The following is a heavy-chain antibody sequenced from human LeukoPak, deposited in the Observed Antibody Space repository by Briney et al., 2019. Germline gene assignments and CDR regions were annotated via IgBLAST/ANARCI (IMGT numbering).Heavy chain of an antibody. J-gene: IGHJ4*02. CDR3: AKDFYDFWSGYYPYFDY. D-gene: IGHD3-3*01. V-gene: IGHV3-23*01. CDR1: GFTFNTAW. CDR2: ISGSGGST. Sequence: PGGSLRLSCAVSGFTFNTAWMAWVRQAPGKGLEWVSAISGSGGSTYYADSVKGRFTISRDNSKNTLYLQMNSLRAEDTAVYYCAKDFYDFWSGYYPYFDYWGQGTLVTVSS.